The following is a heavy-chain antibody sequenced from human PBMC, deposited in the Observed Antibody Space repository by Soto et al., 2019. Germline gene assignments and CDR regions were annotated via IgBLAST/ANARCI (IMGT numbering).Heavy chain of an antibody. CDR2: MKPNSGGT. CDR1: GYTFSGYF. V-gene: IGHV1-2*02. J-gene: IGHJ4*01. CDR3: ARGYYSSSWRVFDY. D-gene: IGHD6-13*01. Sequence: QVQLVQSGADVKKPGASVKVSCKTSGYTFSGYFMHWLRQAPGQGLEWMGWMKPNSGGTDYAQNFQGRVSMTWDTSISTAYMELSRLRSDDTAIYYCARGYYSSSWRVFDYWGHGTLVTVSS.